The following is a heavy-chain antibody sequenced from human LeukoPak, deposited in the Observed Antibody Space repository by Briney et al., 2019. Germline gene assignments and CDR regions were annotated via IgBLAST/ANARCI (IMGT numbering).Heavy chain of an antibody. J-gene: IGHJ4*02. Sequence: SETLSLTCTVSGGSISSGDYYRSWIRQPPGKGLEWIGYIYYSGSTYYNPSLKSRVTISVDTSKNQFSLKLSSVTAADTAVYYCAREGSGSYYRFDYWGQGTLVTVSS. CDR3: AREGSGSYYRFDY. V-gene: IGHV4-30-4*01. CDR1: GGSISSGDYY. CDR2: IYYSGST. D-gene: IGHD1-26*01.